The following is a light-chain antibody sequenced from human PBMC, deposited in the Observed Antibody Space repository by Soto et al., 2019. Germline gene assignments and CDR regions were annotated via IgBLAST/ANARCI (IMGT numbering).Light chain of an antibody. Sequence: IVMTQSPGNRSLSAGETAALSCRGGQSVSSKYVAWFHQKHGQAPRLLIYGASSRATGVPDRFSASGSGTDFTLTISRLETEDGAVYYCQQYGRSPFTFGPGTKVDIK. CDR1: QSVSSKY. CDR3: QQYGRSPFT. J-gene: IGKJ3*01. V-gene: IGKV3-20*01. CDR2: GAS.